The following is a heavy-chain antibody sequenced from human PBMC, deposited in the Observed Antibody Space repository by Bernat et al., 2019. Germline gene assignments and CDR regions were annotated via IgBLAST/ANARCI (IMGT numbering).Heavy chain of an antibody. CDR2: MYYAGNT. J-gene: IGHJ4*02. Sequence: QVQLQESGPGLVKPSETLSLTCTVSGASIRGYYWSWIRHPPGKGLEWIGNMYYAGNTNYNPTLKIRVTMSIDTYKNQFSLKLSYGTVAATAVYYCTKHAATNRPGWYHLDSWGQGSLVTVSS. CDR1: GASIRGYY. CDR3: TKHAATNRPGWYHLDS. D-gene: IGHD6-19*01. V-gene: IGHV4-59*08.